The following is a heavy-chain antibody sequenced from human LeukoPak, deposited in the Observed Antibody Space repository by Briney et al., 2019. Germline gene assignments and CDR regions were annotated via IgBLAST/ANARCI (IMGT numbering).Heavy chain of an antibody. CDR2: ITPKNGGT. V-gene: IGHV1-2*02. Sequence: ASVKVSCKASGYTFTDYYIHWVRQAPGQGLERMGWITPKNGGTNYAQKFQGRVIMTGDTSITTAYMELSSLRSDDTAVYYCARGDWGSFKSPDSWGQGTLVTVSS. D-gene: IGHD7-27*01. J-gene: IGHJ4*02. CDR1: GYTFTDYY. CDR3: ARGDWGSFKSPDS.